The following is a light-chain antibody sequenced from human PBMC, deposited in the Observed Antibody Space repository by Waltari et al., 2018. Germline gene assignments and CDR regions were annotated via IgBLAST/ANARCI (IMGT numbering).Light chain of an antibody. J-gene: IGLJ3*02. V-gene: IGLV4-69*01. CDR2: VNSDGSH. CDR3: QTGGHGTWV. Sequence: QLVLTQSPSASASLGASVKLTCTLSSGHSSNVIAWHQQQPEKGPRYLMKVNSDGSHSKGDGSPDRFSGPSSGAERYLTISSLQSEDEADYYCQTGGHGTWVFGGGTKLTVL. CDR1: SGHSSNV.